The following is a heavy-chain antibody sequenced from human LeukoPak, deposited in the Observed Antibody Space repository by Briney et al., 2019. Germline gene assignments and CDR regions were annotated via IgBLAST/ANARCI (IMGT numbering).Heavy chain of an antibody. V-gene: IGHV3-20*04. CDR2: ITWNGDKT. J-gene: IGHJ5*02. CDR1: GFKFDDYD. D-gene: IGHD2-2*01. Sequence: GGSLRLSCTASGFKFDDYDMSWVRQVPGKGLEWVSGITWNGDKTGYADSVRGRFAISRDNTKKSLYLQMSSLRAEDTALYYCARDPFCSSSTGCYFEDWFAPWGPGTLVTVSS. CDR3: ARDPFCSSSTGCYFEDWFAP.